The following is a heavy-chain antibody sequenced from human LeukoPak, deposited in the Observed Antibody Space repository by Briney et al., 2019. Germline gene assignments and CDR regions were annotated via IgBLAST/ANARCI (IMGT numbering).Heavy chain of an antibody. J-gene: IGHJ5*02. D-gene: IGHD5-24*01. CDR3: IPHNSNWFDP. V-gene: IGHV3-30*02. CDR2: IRYDGNNR. Sequence: PGGSLRLSCVASGFMFSNYNMHWVRQAPGKGLGWVAFIRYDGNNRYYADSVKGRFTISRDNSKSTLYLQMNSLTIEDTAVYYVIPHNSNWFDPWGQGTLVTVSS. CDR1: GFMFSNYN.